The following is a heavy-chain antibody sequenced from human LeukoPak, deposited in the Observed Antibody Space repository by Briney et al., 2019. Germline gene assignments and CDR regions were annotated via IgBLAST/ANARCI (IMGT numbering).Heavy chain of an antibody. CDR2: IYTSGST. Sequence: SETLSLTCTVSGGSISSYYWSWIRQPVGKGLEWLGRIYTSGSTNYNPSLKSRVTMSVDTSKNQFSLKLSSVTAADTAVYYCASGTFYCTNGVCYTWFDPWGQGTLVTVSS. J-gene: IGHJ5*02. V-gene: IGHV4-4*07. CDR1: GGSISSYY. CDR3: ASGTFYCTNGVCYTWFDP. D-gene: IGHD2-8*01.